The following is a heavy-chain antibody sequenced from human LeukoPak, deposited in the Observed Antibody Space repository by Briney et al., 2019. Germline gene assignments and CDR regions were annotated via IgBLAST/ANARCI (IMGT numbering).Heavy chain of an antibody. Sequence: VRQPPGKGLEWVGEMYLSGTTHSNPSVKSRVTISIDKSKNQFFLNLSSVTAADMAVYYCARGQVLADYWGQGTLVTVSS. D-gene: IGHD3-16*01. CDR2: MYLSGTT. V-gene: IGHV4-4*02. CDR3: ARGQVLADY. J-gene: IGHJ4*02.